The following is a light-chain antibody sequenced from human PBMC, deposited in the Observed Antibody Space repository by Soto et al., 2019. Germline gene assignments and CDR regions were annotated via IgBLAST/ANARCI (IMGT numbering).Light chain of an antibody. Sequence: QSVLTQPASVSGSPGQSITISCTGTSSDVGGYNYVSWYQQHPGKAPKLMIYEVSNRPSGISHRFSGSKSGDTASLTISGLQAEDEADYYCSSFTNTTTLVLFGGGTKSPS. CDR3: SSFTNTTTLVL. V-gene: IGLV2-14*01. CDR1: SSDVGGYNY. J-gene: IGLJ2*01. CDR2: EVS.